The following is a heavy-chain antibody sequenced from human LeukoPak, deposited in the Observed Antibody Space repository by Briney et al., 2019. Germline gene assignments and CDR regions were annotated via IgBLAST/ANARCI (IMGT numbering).Heavy chain of an antibody. J-gene: IGHJ4*02. CDR2: ISSSSSTI. Sequence: GGSLRLSCSASGFTFSSYSLIWLRQAPGKGREGLSYISSSSSTIYYTLSVRGRFTISRDNAKNYLYLKINSLRAADTSVYECARDDSSSWYYFDYWGQGTLLTVS. CDR3: ARDDSSSWYYFDY. CDR1: GFTFSSYS. V-gene: IGHV3-48*01. D-gene: IGHD6-13*01.